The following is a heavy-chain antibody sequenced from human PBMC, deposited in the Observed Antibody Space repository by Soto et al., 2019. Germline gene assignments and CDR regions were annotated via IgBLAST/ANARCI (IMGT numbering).Heavy chain of an antibody. D-gene: IGHD2-2*02. Sequence: PWGSLRLPCAASEFIFSSYSMNWVRQAPGKGLEWVSYISSDSRTIYYADSVKGRFTISRVNDKNSLYLQMNSLRAEDTAVYYCARELGYCSSITCYRENIWGQGTMVTVSS. CDR1: EFIFSSYS. V-gene: IGHV3-48*01. J-gene: IGHJ3*02. CDR2: ISSDSRTI. CDR3: ARELGYCSSITCYRENI.